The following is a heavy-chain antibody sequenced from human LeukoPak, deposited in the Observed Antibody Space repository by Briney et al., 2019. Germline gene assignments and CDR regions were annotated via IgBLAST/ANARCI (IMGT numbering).Heavy chain of an antibody. Sequence: GGSLRLSCAASGFSFSSYEMNWVRQAPGKGLEWVSYIYSSGSPIRYADSVKGRFAISRDNAKNSLYLQMNSLRAEDTAVYYCARANYYGSGRAAFDIWGQGTMVTVSS. CDR1: GFSFSSYE. V-gene: IGHV3-48*03. CDR3: ARANYYGSGRAAFDI. D-gene: IGHD3-10*01. CDR2: IYSSGSPI. J-gene: IGHJ3*02.